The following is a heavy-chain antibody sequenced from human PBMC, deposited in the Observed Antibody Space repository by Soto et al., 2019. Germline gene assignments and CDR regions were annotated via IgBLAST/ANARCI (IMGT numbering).Heavy chain of an antibody. CDR2: ISYDGRNK. J-gene: IGHJ3*02. CDR1: GFTFRSYG. D-gene: IGHD3-22*01. Sequence: QVQLVESGGGVVQPGRSLRLSCAASGFTFRSYGMHWVRQAPGKGLEWVAVISYDGRNKLYADSVKGRFTISRDNSKNMLNLQMNSLRVEDTAVYYCTSPLYYDSSGYDAFDSWGQGTKVTVSS. V-gene: IGHV3-30*03. CDR3: TSPLYYDSSGYDAFDS.